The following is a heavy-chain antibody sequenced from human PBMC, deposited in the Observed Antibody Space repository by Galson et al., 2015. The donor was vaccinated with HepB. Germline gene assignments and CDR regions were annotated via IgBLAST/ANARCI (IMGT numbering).Heavy chain of an antibody. CDR1: GFTFSGSA. Sequence: SLRLSCAASGFTFSGSAMHWVRQASGKGLEWVGRIRSKANSYATAYAASVKGRFTISRDDSRNTAYLQMNSLKTEDTAVYYCTRWTPLGFDYWGQGTLVTVSP. D-gene: IGHD7-27*01. CDR2: IRSKANSYAT. CDR3: TRWTPLGFDY. V-gene: IGHV3-73*01. J-gene: IGHJ4*02.